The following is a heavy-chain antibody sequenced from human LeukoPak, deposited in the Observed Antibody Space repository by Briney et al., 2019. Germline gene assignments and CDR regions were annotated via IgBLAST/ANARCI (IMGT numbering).Heavy chain of an antibody. V-gene: IGHV1-69*04. CDR1: GGTFSSYA. D-gene: IGHD6-19*01. CDR2: IIPILGIA. CDR3: ARASESSGWYRGVGWFDP. J-gene: IGHJ5*02. Sequence: SVKVSCKASGGTFSSYAISWVRQAPGQGLEWMGRIIPILGIANYAQKFQGRDTITADKSTSTAYMELSSLRSEDTAVYYCARASESSGWYRGVGWFDPWGQGTLVTVSS.